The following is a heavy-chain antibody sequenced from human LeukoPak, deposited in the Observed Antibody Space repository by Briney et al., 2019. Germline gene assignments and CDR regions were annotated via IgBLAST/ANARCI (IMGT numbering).Heavy chain of an antibody. Sequence: SESLSLTCTVSGGSISSYYWSWIRQPPGKGLEWIGYISYSGSTNYNPSLKSRVTISVDTSRNQFSLKLSSVTAADTAVYYCARGRLGGSGSYYNVLDYWGQGTLVTVSS. CDR2: ISYSGST. V-gene: IGHV4-59*01. D-gene: IGHD3-10*01. J-gene: IGHJ4*02. CDR3: ARGRLGGSGSYYNVLDY. CDR1: GGSISSYY.